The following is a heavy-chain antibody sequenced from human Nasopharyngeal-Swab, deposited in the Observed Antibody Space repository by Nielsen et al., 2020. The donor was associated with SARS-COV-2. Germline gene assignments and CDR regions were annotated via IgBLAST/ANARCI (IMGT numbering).Heavy chain of an antibody. D-gene: IGHD6-19*01. CDR1: GFTFSSYA. CDR2: ISSNGGST. V-gene: IGHV3-64D*06. Sequence: GESLKISCSASGFTFSSYAMHWVRQAPGKGLEYVSAISSNGGSTYYADSVKGRFTISRDNSKNTLYLQMSSLRAEDTAVYYCVKARSGLYEKWGQGTLVTVSS. CDR3: VKARSGLYEK. J-gene: IGHJ4*02.